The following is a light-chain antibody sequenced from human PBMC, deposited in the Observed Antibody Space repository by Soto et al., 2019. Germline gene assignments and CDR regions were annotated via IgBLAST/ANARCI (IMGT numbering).Light chain of an antibody. CDR3: QQRSNWVIT. Sequence: EIVLTQSPATLFLSPGEKATLSCRASQSVSSYLAWYQQKPGQAPRLLIYDASNRATGIPARFSGSGSGTDFTLTISSLEPEDFAVYHCQQRSNWVITFGQGTRLEIK. V-gene: IGKV3-11*01. CDR1: QSVSSY. J-gene: IGKJ5*01. CDR2: DAS.